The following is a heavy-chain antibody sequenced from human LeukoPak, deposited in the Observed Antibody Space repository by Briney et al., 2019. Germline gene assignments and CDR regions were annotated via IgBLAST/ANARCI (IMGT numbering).Heavy chain of an antibody. J-gene: IGHJ4*02. V-gene: IGHV4-39*01. CDR2: IYYSGST. CDR1: GGSISSSSYY. Sequence: KSSETLSLTCTVSGGSISSSSYYWGWIRQPPGKGLEWIGSIYYSGSTYYNPSLKSRVTISVDTSKNQFSLKLSSVTAADTAVYYCARQGGAGEPYYWGQGTLVTVSS. D-gene: IGHD3-10*01. CDR3: ARQGGAGEPYY.